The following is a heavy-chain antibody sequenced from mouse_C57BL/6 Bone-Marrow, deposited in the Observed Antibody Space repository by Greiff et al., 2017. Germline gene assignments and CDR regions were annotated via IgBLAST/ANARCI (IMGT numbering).Heavy chain of an antibody. CDR2: IYPGSGST. Sequence: QVQLQQPGAELVKPGASVKMSCKASGYTFTSYWLTWVKQRPGQGLEWIGDIYPGSGSTNYNEKFKSKATLTVDTSSSTAYMQLSRLTSEDSAVYYCARPYYSNDWYFDVWGTGTTVTVSS. CDR3: ARPYYSNDWYFDV. J-gene: IGHJ1*03. CDR1: GYTFTSYW. D-gene: IGHD2-5*01. V-gene: IGHV1-55*01.